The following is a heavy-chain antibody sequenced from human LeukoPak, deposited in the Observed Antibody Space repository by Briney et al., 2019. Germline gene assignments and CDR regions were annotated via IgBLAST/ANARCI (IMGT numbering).Heavy chain of an antibody. CDR3: ARHLDYWSGYLWFGP. D-gene: IGHD3-3*01. CDR1: GASVTSYW. CDR2: FYHSGST. J-gene: IGHJ5*02. Sequence: PSETLSLTCTVSGASVTSYWWSWIRQPPGKGLEWIGYFYHSGSTNYNPSLKSRVTISVDTSKNQFSLKLSSVTAADTAVYYCARHLDYWSGYLWFGPWGQGTLVTVSS. V-gene: IGHV4-59*08.